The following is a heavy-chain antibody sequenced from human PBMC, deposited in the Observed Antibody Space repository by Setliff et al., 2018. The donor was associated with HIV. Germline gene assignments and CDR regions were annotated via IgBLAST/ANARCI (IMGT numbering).Heavy chain of an antibody. Sequence: SETLSLTCTVSGGSISSYYWSWIRQPPGKGLEWIGYIYTSGSTNYNPSLKSRVTISVDTSKNQFSLKLSSVTASDTAVYYCARGLSFYDPGGFDYWGQGTQVTVSS. CDR1: GGSISSYY. J-gene: IGHJ4*02. CDR3: ARGLSFYDPGGFDY. V-gene: IGHV4-4*09. D-gene: IGHD3-22*01. CDR2: IYTSGST.